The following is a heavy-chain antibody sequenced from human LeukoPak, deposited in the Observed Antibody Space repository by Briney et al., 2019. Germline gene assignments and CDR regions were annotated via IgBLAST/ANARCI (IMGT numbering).Heavy chain of an antibody. D-gene: IGHD3-10*01. CDR3: ARFGELFTDDFYYGMDV. V-gene: IGHV1-58*01. J-gene: IGHJ6*02. Sequence: SVKVSCKASGFTFTSSAVQWVRQARGQRLEWIGWIVVGSGNTNYAQKFQERVTITRDMSTSTAYMELSSLRSEDTAVYYCARFGELFTDDFYYGMDVWGQGTTVTVSS. CDR1: GFTFTSSA. CDR2: IVVGSGNT.